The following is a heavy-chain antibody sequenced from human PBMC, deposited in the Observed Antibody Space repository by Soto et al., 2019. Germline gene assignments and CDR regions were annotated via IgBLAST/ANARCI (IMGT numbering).Heavy chain of an antibody. CDR3: ARRYGPGFDY. CDR1: GGSISSYY. V-gene: IGHV4-59*08. CDR2: IYYSGST. Sequence: PSETLCVTCTVSGGSISSYYWSWIRQPPGKGLEWIGYIYYSGSTNYNPSLKSRVTISVDTSKNQFSLKLSSVTAADTAVYYCARRYGPGFDYWGQGTLVTVSS. D-gene: IGHD4-17*01. J-gene: IGHJ4*02.